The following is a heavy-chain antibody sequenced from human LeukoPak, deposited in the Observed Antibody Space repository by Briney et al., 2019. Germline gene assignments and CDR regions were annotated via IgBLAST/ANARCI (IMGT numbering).Heavy chain of an antibody. J-gene: IGHJ4*02. CDR2: INHSGST. V-gene: IGHV4-34*01. CDR3: ARAVVGANYYFDY. Sequence: SETLSLTCAVYGGSFSGYYWSGIRQPPGKGLEWIGEINHSGSTNYNPSLKSRVTISVDTSKNQFSLKLSSVTAADTAVYYCARAVVGANYYFDYWGQGTLVTVSS. D-gene: IGHD1-26*01. CDR1: GGSFSGYY.